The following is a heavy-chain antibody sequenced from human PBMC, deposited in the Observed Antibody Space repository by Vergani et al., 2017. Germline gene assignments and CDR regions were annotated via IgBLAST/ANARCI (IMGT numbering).Heavy chain of an antibody. CDR2: INPNSGGT. D-gene: IGHD6-13*01. V-gene: IGHV1-2*02. Sequence: QVQLVQSGAEVKKPGASVKVSCQASGYTFTGYYMHWVRQAPGQGLEWMGWINPNSGGTNYAQKFQGRVTMTRDTSISTAYMGLSRLRSDDTAVYYCASSRITAAGRYNDYYGMDVWGQGTTVTVSS. CDR3: ASSRITAAGRYNDYYGMDV. CDR1: GYTFTGYY. J-gene: IGHJ6*02.